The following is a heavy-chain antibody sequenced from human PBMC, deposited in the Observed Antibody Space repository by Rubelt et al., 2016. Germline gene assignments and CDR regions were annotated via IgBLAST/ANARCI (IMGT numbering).Heavy chain of an antibody. D-gene: IGHD5-18*01. Sequence: RLSCAASGFTFSSYWMSWARQAPGKGLEWLANIKEDGSETYHVDSVRGRFTISRDNAKDSLLLQMDSLTDEDTGVYYCARDLSGYSYGSLDVWGQGTTVTVSS. CDR1: GFTFSSYW. CDR2: IKEDGSET. CDR3: ARDLSGYSYGSLDV. V-gene: IGHV3-7*01. J-gene: IGHJ6*02.